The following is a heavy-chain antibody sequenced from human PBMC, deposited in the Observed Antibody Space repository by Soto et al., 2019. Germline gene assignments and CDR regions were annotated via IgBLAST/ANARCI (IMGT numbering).Heavy chain of an antibody. D-gene: IGHD1-26*01. CDR1: GGSNSSGDYY. CDR3: ARSGRDYYYGMDV. V-gene: IGHV4-31*11. J-gene: IGHJ6*02. CDR2: IHYMGST. Sequence: QLQESGPGLVKPSQTLSLTCAVSGGSNSSGDYYWSWIRQHPEKGLEWIGYIHYMGSTYYNSSLKTRLTISLDMSKTQFSLQLSSVTAADTAVYYCARSGRDYYYGMDVWGQGTTVTVPS.